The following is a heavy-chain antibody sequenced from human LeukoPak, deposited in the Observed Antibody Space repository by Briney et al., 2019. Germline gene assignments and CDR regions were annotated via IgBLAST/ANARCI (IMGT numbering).Heavy chain of an antibody. CDR2: ISGSGGST. V-gene: IGHV3-23*01. Sequence: PGGSLRLSCAASGFTFSSYAMSWVRQAPGKGLEWVSAISGSGGSTYYADSVKGRFTISRDNSKNTLYPQMNSLRAEDTAVYYCARGWFGELLYGYNWFDPWGQGTLVTVSS. J-gene: IGHJ5*02. D-gene: IGHD3-10*01. CDR1: GFTFSSYA. CDR3: ARGWFGELLYGYNWFDP.